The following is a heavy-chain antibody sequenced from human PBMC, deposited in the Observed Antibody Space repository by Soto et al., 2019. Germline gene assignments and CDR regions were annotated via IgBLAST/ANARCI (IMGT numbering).Heavy chain of an antibody. CDR1: GFTFSSYS. Sequence: EVQLVESGGGLVQPGGSLRLSCAASGFTFSSYSMNWVRQAPGKGLEWVSYISSSSSTIYYADSVKGRFTISRDNAKNSLYLQMNSLRDEDTAVYYCARDPDYYDSSGYYPEYFQHWGQGTLVTASS. CDR2: ISSSSSTI. V-gene: IGHV3-48*02. J-gene: IGHJ1*01. D-gene: IGHD3-22*01. CDR3: ARDPDYYDSSGYYPEYFQH.